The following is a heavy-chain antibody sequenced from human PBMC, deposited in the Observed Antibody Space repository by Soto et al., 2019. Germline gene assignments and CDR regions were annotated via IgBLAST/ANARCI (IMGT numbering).Heavy chain of an antibody. D-gene: IGHD6-13*01. V-gene: IGHV3-21*01. CDR2: ISSTSLYM. Sequence: EVQLVESGGGLVKPGGSLRLSCSASGFALSSYSMNWVRQAPGKGLEWVSSISSTSLYMYYADSVKGRSTISKDKAQNSLYLQMNSLSAEDTAVYYCARRAMYSSSWYASDLWGQGTLVTVSS. CDR1: GFALSSYS. CDR3: ARRAMYSSSWYASDL. J-gene: IGHJ5*02.